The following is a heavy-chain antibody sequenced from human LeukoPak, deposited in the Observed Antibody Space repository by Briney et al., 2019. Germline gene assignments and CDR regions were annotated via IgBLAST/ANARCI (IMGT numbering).Heavy chain of an antibody. CDR2: ISGSGGST. J-gene: IGHJ4*02. CDR3: AKRPRGNYLDPFDY. D-gene: IGHD3-10*01. CDR1: GFTFSGYA. V-gene: IGHV3-23*01. Sequence: PGGSLRLSCAASGFTFSGYAMSWVRQAPGKGLEWVSDISGSGGSTYYADSVKGRFTISRDNSKNRLYLQMNSLRAEDTAVYYCAKRPRGNYLDPFDYWGQGTLVTVSS.